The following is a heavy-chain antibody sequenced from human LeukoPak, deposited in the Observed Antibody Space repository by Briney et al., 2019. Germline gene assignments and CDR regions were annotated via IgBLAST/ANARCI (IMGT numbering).Heavy chain of an antibody. CDR2: IYHSGST. Sequence: SETLSLTCTVSGYSISSGYYWGWIRQPPGKGLEWIGSIYHSGSTYYNPSLKSRVTISVDTSKNQFSLKLSSVTAADTAVYYCARAHILYYYYYMDVWGKGTTVTVSS. D-gene: IGHD2-8*02. J-gene: IGHJ6*03. CDR1: GYSISSGYY. CDR3: ARAHILYYYYYMDV. V-gene: IGHV4-38-2*02.